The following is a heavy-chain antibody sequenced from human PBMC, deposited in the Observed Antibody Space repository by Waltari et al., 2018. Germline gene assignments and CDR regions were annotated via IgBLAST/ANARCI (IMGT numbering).Heavy chain of an antibody. V-gene: IGHV4-4*07. CDR3: ARTPPPANPNGEKDY. CDR2: IYTSGST. D-gene: IGHD2-2*01. CDR1: GGPISSTY. J-gene: IGHJ4*02. Sequence: QVQLQESGPGLVKPSETLSLPCTVSGGPISSTYWNWIRQPAGKGLEWIGRIYTSGSTNYNPSLKSRVTMSVDTSKNQFSLKLSSVTAADTAVYYCARTPPPANPNGEKDYWGQGTLVTVSS.